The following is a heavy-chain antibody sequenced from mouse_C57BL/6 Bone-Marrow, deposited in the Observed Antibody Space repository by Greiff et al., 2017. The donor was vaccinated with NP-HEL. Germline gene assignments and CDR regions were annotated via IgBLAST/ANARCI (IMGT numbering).Heavy chain of an antibody. J-gene: IGHJ1*03. CDR3: TREGWLPWYFDV. Sequence: EVQVVESGEGLVKPGGSLKLSCAASGFTFSSYAMSWVRQTPEKRLEWVAYISSGGDYIYYADTVKGRFTISRDNARNTLYLQMSSLKSEDTAMYYCTREGWLPWYFDVWGTGTTVTVSS. CDR2: ISSGGDYI. V-gene: IGHV5-9-1*02. D-gene: IGHD2-2*01. CDR1: GFTFSSYA.